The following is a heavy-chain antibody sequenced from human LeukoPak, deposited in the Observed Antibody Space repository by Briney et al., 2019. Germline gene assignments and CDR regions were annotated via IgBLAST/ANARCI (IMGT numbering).Heavy chain of an antibody. J-gene: IGHJ6*04. V-gene: IGHV3-48*03. CDR3: ARAPGYYYYGMDV. Sequence: GGSLTLSCAASGFTFSSYEMNWVRQAPGKGLEWVSYISSSGSTIYYADSVKGRFTISRDNAKNSLYLQMNSLRAEDTAVYYCARAPGYYYYGMDVWGKGTTVTVSS. CDR2: ISSSGSTI. CDR1: GFTFSSYE.